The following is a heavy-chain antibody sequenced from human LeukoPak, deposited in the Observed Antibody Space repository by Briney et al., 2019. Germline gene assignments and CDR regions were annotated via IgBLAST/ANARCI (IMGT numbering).Heavy chain of an antibody. CDR2: INHSGST. Sequence: PSETLSLTCAVYGGSFSGYYWSWIRQPPGKGLEWIGEINHSGSTNYNPSLKSRVTISVDTSKNQFSLKLSSVTAADTAVYHCARVRVAGPGFYFDYWGQGTLVTVSS. J-gene: IGHJ4*02. V-gene: IGHV4-34*01. CDR3: ARVRVAGPGFYFDY. D-gene: IGHD6-19*01. CDR1: GGSFSGYY.